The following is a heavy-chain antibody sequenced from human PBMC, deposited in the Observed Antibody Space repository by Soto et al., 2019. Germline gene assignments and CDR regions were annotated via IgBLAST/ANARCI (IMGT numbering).Heavy chain of an antibody. CDR3: ARVGPYESGSYMLRYNWFDP. D-gene: IGHD3-10*01. V-gene: IGHV3-53*01. CDR2: IYSGGAT. Sequence: EVQLVDSGGGLIQPGGSLSLSCAAAWFSVSTSHMNWVRQTPGKGLEWVSVIYSGGATYYAASVKGRFTISRDKSKNTVYLQMNSLRAEETAVYYCARVGPYESGSYMLRYNWFDPWGQGTLVTVYS. CDR1: WFSVSTSH. J-gene: IGHJ5*02.